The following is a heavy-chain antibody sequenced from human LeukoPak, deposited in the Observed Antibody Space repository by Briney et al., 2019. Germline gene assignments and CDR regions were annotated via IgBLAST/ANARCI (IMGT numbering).Heavy chain of an antibody. V-gene: IGHV1-69*06. CDR3: ATPGPEYSSSWYPFDY. J-gene: IGHJ4*02. Sequence: ASVKVSCEASGGTFSSYAISWVRQAPGQGLEWMGGIIPIFGTANYAQKFQGRVTITADKSTSTAYMELSSLRSEDTAVYYCATPGPEYSSSWYPFDYWGQGTLVTVSS. CDR1: GGTFSSYA. CDR2: IIPIFGTA. D-gene: IGHD6-13*01.